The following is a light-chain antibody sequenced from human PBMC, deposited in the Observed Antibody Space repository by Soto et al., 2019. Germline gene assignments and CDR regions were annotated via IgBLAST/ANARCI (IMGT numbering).Light chain of an antibody. Sequence: DVVMTQSPLSLPVTLGQPASISCRSSQSLVHSDGNTYVNWFQQRPGQSPRRLIYKVSNRDSGVPDRFSGSGSGTDFTLKISRVEADGVGVDYWMEGTHGHTFGQGTKLEIK. CDR1: QSLVHSDGNTY. CDR3: MEGTHGHT. J-gene: IGKJ2*01. CDR2: KVS. V-gene: IGKV2-30*02.